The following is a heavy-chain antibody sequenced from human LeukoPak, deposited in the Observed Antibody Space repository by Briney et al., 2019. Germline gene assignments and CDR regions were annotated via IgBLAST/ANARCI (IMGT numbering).Heavy chain of an antibody. CDR3: ARDLGLDY. J-gene: IGHJ4*02. V-gene: IGHV3-7*01. CDR2: IKQDGSEK. CDR1: GFIFSSYW. D-gene: IGHD3-10*01. Sequence: QTGGSLRLSCAASGFIFSSYWMSWVRQAPGKGLEWVANIKQDGSEKAYVDSVKGRFTISRDNAKNSLYLQMNSPRAEDTAVYYCARDLGLDYWGQGTLVTVSS.